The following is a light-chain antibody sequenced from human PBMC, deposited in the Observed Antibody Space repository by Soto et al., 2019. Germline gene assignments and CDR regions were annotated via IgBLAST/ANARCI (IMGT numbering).Light chain of an antibody. Sequence: QSALTQPPSVSGAPGQRVTISCTGSSSNIGAGIDVHWYQQLPGTAPKLLIYGNSNRPSGVPDRFSGSKSGTSASLAITGLQAEDEADYYCQSYDSNLSGWVFGGGTKLTVL. CDR3: QSYDSNLSGWV. V-gene: IGLV1-40*01. CDR1: SSNIGAGID. J-gene: IGLJ3*02. CDR2: GNS.